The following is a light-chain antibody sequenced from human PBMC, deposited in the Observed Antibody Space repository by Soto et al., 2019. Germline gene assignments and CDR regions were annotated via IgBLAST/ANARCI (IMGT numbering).Light chain of an antibody. CDR3: AAWDGSLNAVV. J-gene: IGLJ2*01. CDR2: SST. Sequence: QSVLTQPPSASGTPGQRVTISCSGSASNIGTNTVNWYQQLPGRAPKVLIYSSTQRPSGVPDRFSGSKSGTSASLAISGLQSEDEADYYCAAWDGSLNAVVFGGGTKLTVL. CDR1: ASNIGTNT. V-gene: IGLV1-44*01.